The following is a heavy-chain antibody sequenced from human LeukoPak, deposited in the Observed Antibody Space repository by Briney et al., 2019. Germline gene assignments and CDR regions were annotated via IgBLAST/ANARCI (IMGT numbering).Heavy chain of an antibody. V-gene: IGHV3-23*01. D-gene: IGHD3-3*01. J-gene: IGHJ6*02. CDR1: GFTFSSYA. CDR2: ISGSGGST. Sequence: QAGGSLRLSCAASGFTFSSYAMSWVRQAPGKGLEWVSAISGSGGSTYYADSVKGRFTISRDNSKNTLYLQMNSLRAEDTAVYYCAKGTNFWSGLYGMDVWGQGTTVTVSS. CDR3: AKGTNFWSGLYGMDV.